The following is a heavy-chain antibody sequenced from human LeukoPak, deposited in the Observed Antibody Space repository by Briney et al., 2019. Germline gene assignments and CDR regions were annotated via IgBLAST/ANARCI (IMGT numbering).Heavy chain of an antibody. D-gene: IGHD6-13*01. Sequence: PSETLSLTCSVSGGSNSRYYWSWIRQPAGKRLEWIGRIYNSGSTNYNPSLKSRVTMSVDTSKNHFSLKLSSVTAADTAVYYCAREEYSSSWYRKDWYFDLWGRGTLVTVSS. CDR2: IYNSGST. V-gene: IGHV4-4*07. J-gene: IGHJ2*01. CDR1: GGSNSRYY. CDR3: AREEYSSSWYRKDWYFDL.